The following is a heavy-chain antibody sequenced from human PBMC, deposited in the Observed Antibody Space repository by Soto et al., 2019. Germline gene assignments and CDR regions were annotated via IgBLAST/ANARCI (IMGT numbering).Heavy chain of an antibody. CDR3: TRGRTEGYCSSTSCYGPIVG. Sequence: SETLSLTCTVSGGSISSGGYYWSWIRQHPGKGLEWIGYIYYSGSTYYNPSLKSRVTISVDTSKNQFSLKLSSVTAADTAVYYCTRGRTEGYCSSTSCYGPIVGWGQVTLVTVSS. J-gene: IGHJ4*02. CDR1: GGSISSGGYY. CDR2: IYYSGST. D-gene: IGHD2-2*01. V-gene: IGHV4-31*03.